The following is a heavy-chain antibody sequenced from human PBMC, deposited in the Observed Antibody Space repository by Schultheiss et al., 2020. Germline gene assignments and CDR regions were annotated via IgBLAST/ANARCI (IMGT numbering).Heavy chain of an antibody. V-gene: IGHV4-39*01. Sequence: SETLSLTCTVSGGSISSSSYYWGWIRQPPGKGLEWIGEINHSGSTNYNPSLKSRVTISVDTSKNQFTLTLRSVTAADAAVYYCAKHRHDDVFSGMDVWGQGTPVTVSS. CDR1: GGSISSSSYY. D-gene: IGHD3-3*01. CDR2: INHSGST. J-gene: IGHJ6*02. CDR3: AKHRHDDVFSGMDV.